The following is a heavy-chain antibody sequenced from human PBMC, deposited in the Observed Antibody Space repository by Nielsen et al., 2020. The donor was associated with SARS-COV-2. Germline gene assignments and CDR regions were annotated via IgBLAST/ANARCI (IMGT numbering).Heavy chain of an antibody. CDR3: VKGGVPTTRSHYSYYYMDG. D-gene: IGHD1-7*01. J-gene: IGHJ6*03. CDR2: ISYDGSNR. V-gene: IGHV3-30*13. Sequence: GESLKISCAASGFTFSHYGMHWVRQTPGKGLEWVAVISYDGSNRDYADLVQGRVTISRDNSKNRVSLQMNSLSAEDTAVYYCVKGGVPTTRSHYSYYYMDGWGKGTTVAVSS. CDR1: GFTFSHYG.